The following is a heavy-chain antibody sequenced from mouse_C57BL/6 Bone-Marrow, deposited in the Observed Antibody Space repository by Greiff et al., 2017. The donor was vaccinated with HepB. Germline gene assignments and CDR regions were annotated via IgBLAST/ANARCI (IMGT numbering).Heavy chain of an antibody. J-gene: IGHJ4*01. D-gene: IGHD2-2*01. CDR3: TRGYYYAMDY. CDR2: IDPETGGT. CDR1: GYTFTDYE. Sequence: QVHVKQSGAELVRPGASVTLSCKASGYTFTDYEMHWVKQTPVHGLEWIGAIDPETGGTAYNQKFKGKAILTADKSSSTAYMELRSLTSEDSAVYYCTRGYYYAMDYWGQGTSVTVSS. V-gene: IGHV1-15*01.